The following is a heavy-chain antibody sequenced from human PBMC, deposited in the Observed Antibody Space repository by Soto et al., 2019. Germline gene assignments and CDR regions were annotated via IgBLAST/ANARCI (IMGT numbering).Heavy chain of an antibody. J-gene: IGHJ4*02. CDR3: ARDLLVSYDFWSGYPFDY. CDR2: ISSSSSYI. CDR1: GFTFSNYA. Sequence: EVQLVESGGGLVKPGGSLRLSCAASGFTFSNYAINWVRQAPGRGLEWVSSISSSSSYIYYADSVKGRFTISRDNAKNSLYLQMNSLRAEDTAVYYCARDLLVSYDFWSGYPFDYWGQGTLVTVSS. D-gene: IGHD3-3*01. V-gene: IGHV3-21*01.